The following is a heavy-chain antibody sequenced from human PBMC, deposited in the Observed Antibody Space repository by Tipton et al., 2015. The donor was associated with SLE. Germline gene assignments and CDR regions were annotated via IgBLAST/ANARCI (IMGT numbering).Heavy chain of an antibody. Sequence: LRLSCTVSGGSISSYYWSWIRQPPGKGLEWIGYIYYSGSTNYNPSLKSRVTISVDTSKNQFSLKLSSVTAADTAVYYCASVMITFGGVIGDAFDIWGQGTMVTVSS. J-gene: IGHJ3*02. CDR3: ASVMITFGGVIGDAFDI. CDR1: GGSISSYY. D-gene: IGHD3-16*02. V-gene: IGHV4-59*01. CDR2: IYYSGST.